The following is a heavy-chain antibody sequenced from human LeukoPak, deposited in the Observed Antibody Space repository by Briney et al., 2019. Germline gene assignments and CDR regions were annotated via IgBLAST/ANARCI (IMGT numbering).Heavy chain of an antibody. D-gene: IGHD2-2*01. Sequence: GRSLRLSCAASGFTFSSYAMHWVRQAPGKGLEWVAVISYDGSNKYYADSVKGRFTISRDNSKNTLYLQMNSLRAEDTAVYYCARDSDIVVVPAESQIDYWGQGTLVTVSS. CDR3: ARDSDIVVVPAESQIDY. CDR2: ISYDGSNK. J-gene: IGHJ4*02. V-gene: IGHV3-30*04. CDR1: GFTFSSYA.